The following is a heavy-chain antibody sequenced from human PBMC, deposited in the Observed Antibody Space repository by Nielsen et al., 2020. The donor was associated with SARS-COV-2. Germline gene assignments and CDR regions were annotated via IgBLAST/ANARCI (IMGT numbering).Heavy chain of an antibody. V-gene: IGHV5-51*01. J-gene: IGHJ4*02. CDR3: ARYSPVNQGDSSGSHGHYYFDY. Sequence: VRQMSGKGLEWMGIIYPGDSDTRYSPSFQGQVTISADKSISTAYLQWSSLKASDTAMYYCARYSPVNQGDSSGSHGHYYFDYWGQGTLVTVSS. CDR2: IYPGDSDT. D-gene: IGHD6-19*01.